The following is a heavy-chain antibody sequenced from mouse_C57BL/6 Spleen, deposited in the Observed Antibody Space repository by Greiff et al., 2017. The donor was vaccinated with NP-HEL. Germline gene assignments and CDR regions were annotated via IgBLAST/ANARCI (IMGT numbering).Heavy chain of an antibody. Sequence: EVKLVESGGGLVKPGGSLKLSCAASGFTFSDYGMHWVRQAPEKGLEWVAYISSGSSTIYYADTVKGRFTISRDNAKNTLFLQMTSLRSEDTAMYYCARRREDYVAWFAYWGQGTLVTVSA. V-gene: IGHV5-17*01. CDR1: GFTFSDYG. J-gene: IGHJ3*01. CDR2: ISSGSSTI. CDR3: ARRREDYVAWFAY. D-gene: IGHD1-1*01.